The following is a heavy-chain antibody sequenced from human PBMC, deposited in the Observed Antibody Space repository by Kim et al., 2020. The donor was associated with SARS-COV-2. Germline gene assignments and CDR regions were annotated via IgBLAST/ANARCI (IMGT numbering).Heavy chain of an antibody. CDR2: IWYDGSNK. CDR1: GFTFSSYG. D-gene: IGHD3-22*01. Sequence: GGSLRLSCAASGFTFSSYGMHWVRQAPGKGLEWVAAIWYDGSNKYYADSVKGRFTISRDNSKNTLYLQMNSLRAEDTAVYYXARDRDSSGYSVFDYWGQGTLVTVSS. V-gene: IGHV3-33*01. CDR3: ARDRDSSGYSVFDY. J-gene: IGHJ4*02.